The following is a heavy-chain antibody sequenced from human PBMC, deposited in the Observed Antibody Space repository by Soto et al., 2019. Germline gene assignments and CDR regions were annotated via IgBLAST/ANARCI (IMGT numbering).Heavy chain of an antibody. V-gene: IGHV4-31*03. D-gene: IGHD6-13*01. CDR3: ARGGGSSWYYFDY. CDR1: GGSISSGGYY. J-gene: IGHJ4*02. CDR2: IYYSGST. Sequence: SETLSLTCTVSGGSISSGGYYWSWIRQHPGKGLEWIGYIYYSGSTYYNPSLKSRVTISVDTSKNQFSLKLSSVTAADTAVYYCARGGGSSWYYFDYWGQGTLVTVSS.